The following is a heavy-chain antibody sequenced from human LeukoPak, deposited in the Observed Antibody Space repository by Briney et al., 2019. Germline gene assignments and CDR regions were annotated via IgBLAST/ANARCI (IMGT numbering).Heavy chain of an antibody. CDR2: MNPKSGYT. CDR3: ARVWGSVDY. CDR1: GYTSSNYD. V-gene: IGHV1-8*01. J-gene: IGHJ4*02. Sequence: GASVKVSCKASGYTSSNYDINWVRQATGQGLEWMGWMNPKSGYTGYAQKFQGRVTMTRNTSLNTAYMELSSLRSEDTAVYYCARVWGSVDYWGQGTLVTVSS. D-gene: IGHD3-16*01.